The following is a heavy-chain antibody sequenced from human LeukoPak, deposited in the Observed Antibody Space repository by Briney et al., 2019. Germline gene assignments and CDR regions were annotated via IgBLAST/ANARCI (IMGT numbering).Heavy chain of an antibody. D-gene: IGHD3-3*01. J-gene: IGHJ4*02. CDR1: GGSISSHY. CDR2: IYTSGGST. V-gene: IGHV4-4*09. Sequence: SETLSLTCTVSGGSISSHYWSWIRQPPGKGLEWIGYIYTSGGSTNYNPSLKSRVTISVDTSKNQFSLKLNSVTAADTAVYYCARHENDFWSGYYYWGQGTLVTVSS. CDR3: ARHENDFWSGYYY.